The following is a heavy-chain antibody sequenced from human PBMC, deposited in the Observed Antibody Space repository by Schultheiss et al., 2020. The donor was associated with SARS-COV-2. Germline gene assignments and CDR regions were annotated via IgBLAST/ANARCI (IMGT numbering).Heavy chain of an antibody. CDR2: INHSGST. Sequence: SETLSLTCAVYGGSFSGYYWSWIRQPPGKGLEWIGEINHSGSTNYNPSLKSRVTISVDKSKNQFSLKLNSVTAADTALYYCSRTRADYGSGSFSGYGLDVWGQGTTVTVSS. D-gene: IGHD3-10*01. V-gene: IGHV4-34*01. J-gene: IGHJ6*02. CDR1: GGSFSGYY. CDR3: SRTRADYGSGSFSGYGLDV.